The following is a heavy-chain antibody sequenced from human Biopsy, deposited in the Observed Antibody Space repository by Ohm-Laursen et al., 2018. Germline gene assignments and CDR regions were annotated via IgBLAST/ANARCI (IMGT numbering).Heavy chain of an antibody. V-gene: IGHV4-31*03. CDR3: ARLGSGDYFPTFFDF. D-gene: IGHD5-12*01. Sequence: QTLTLTCTLSGFSLNTRGMSVTWIRHHPGKGLEWIGNIFYSANTYYNPSLKSRVTISVDTSKNQFSLKLSSVTAADTAVYYCARLGSGDYFPTFFDFWGQGAPVTVSS. CDR1: GFSLNTRGMS. J-gene: IGHJ4*02. CDR2: IFYSANT.